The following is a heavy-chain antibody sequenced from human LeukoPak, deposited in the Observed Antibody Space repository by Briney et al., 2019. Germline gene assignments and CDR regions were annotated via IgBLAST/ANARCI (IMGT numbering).Heavy chain of an antibody. CDR3: AKDQTYYYGSGTRYYGMDV. CDR2: ISYDGSNK. D-gene: IGHD3-10*01. CDR1: GFTISSYW. V-gene: IGHV3-30*18. Sequence: GGSLRLSCAGSGFTISSYWMHWVRQAPGKGLEWVAVISYDGSNKYYADSVKGRFTISRDNSKNTLYLQMNSLRAEDTAVYYCAKDQTYYYGSGTRYYGMDVWGQGTTVTVSS. J-gene: IGHJ6*02.